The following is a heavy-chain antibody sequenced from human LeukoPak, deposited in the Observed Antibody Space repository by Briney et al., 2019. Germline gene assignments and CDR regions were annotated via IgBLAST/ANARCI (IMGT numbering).Heavy chain of an antibody. CDR3: ASEGY. Sequence: GGSLRLSCAASGFTFSSYGMHWVRQAPGKGLEWVSAISSSGSSIYYADSVKGRFTISRDSAKSSQYLQMNSLRAEDTAVYYCASEGYWGQGTLVTVSS. J-gene: IGHJ4*02. CDR2: ISSSGSSI. CDR1: GFTFSSYG. V-gene: IGHV3-21*01.